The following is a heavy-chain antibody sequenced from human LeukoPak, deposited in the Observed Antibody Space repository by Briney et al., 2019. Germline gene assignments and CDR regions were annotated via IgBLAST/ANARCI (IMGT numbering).Heavy chain of an antibody. CDR2: IIPIFGAA. J-gene: IGHJ1*01. V-gene: IGHV1-69*13. D-gene: IGHD6-6*01. CDR1: GGTFSSYA. CDR3: ARVGGAYSSSVHFQH. Sequence: SVKVSCKASGGTFSSYAISWVRQAPGQGLEWMGGIIPIFGAANYAQKFQGRVTITADESTSTAYMELSSLRSEDTAVYYCARVGGAYSSSVHFQHWGQGTLVTVSS.